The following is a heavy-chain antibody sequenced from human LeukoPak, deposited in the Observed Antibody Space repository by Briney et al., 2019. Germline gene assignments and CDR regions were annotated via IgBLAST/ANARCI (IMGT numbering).Heavy chain of an antibody. V-gene: IGHV3-30*02. CDR3: AKEQSRWFGKLAFDS. J-gene: IGHJ4*02. CDR2: IRYDGSIK. D-gene: IGHD3-10*01. Sequence: GGSLRLSCIASGFTFSNFGMHWVREAPGKGLEWVAFIRYDGSIKYYADSVKGRFTISRDKSKNTVFMLMNSLRPEDTAVYYCAKEQSRWFGKLAFDSWGQGTLVTVSS. CDR1: GFTFSNFG.